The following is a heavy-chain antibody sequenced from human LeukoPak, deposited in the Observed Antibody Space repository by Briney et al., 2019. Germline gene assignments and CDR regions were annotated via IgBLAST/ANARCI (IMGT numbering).Heavy chain of an antibody. CDR3: ARVGQQLPHY. Sequence: GGSLRLSCAASGFTFSGYSMNWVRQAPGKGLEWVSYISGSGSTIYYADSVKGRFTISRDNAKDSLFLLMNSLRAEDTGVYYCARVGQQLPHYWGQGTLVTVSS. CDR2: ISGSGSTI. D-gene: IGHD6-13*01. CDR1: GFTFSGYS. J-gene: IGHJ4*02. V-gene: IGHV3-48*01.